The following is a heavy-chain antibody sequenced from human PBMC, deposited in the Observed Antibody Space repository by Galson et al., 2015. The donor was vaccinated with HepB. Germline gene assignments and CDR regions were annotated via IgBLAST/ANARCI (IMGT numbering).Heavy chain of an antibody. D-gene: IGHD3-3*01. J-gene: IGHJ4*02. CDR1: GFSFSSGFW. V-gene: IGHV3-7*03. CDR3: AREPLLDFAGGSSFFDY. Sequence: SLRLSCAASGFSFSSGFWMSWVRQALGKGLEWVANIKEDGSEKYYVDSVKGRFTISRDNAKNSLYLQMNSLRAEDTAVYYCAREPLLDFAGGSSFFDYWGQGTLVTVAS. CDR2: IKEDGSEK.